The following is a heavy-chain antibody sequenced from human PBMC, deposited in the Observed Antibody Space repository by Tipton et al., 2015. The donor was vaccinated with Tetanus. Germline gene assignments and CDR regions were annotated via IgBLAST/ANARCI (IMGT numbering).Heavy chain of an antibody. D-gene: IGHD2-2*01. Sequence: QSGPEVKKPGASVKVSCKASGYTFTSYGLNWVRKAAGQGFEWMGWLNPKSGSAAYAPRFQGRVTMTTNTSITTAFMEVASLTYEDTAVYYCASGSSIRHGLDVWGHGTSVTVSS. CDR1: GYTFTSYG. CDR3: ASGSSIRHGLDV. J-gene: IGHJ6*02. V-gene: IGHV1-8*02. CDR2: LNPKSGSA.